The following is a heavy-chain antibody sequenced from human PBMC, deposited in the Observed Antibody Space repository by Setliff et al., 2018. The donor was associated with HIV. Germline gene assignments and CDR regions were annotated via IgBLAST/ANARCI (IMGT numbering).Heavy chain of an antibody. CDR3: ARGYDGSGFYYVY. J-gene: IGHJ4*02. V-gene: IGHV1-18*01. Sequence: ASVKVSCKTSGYTFTNYGISWVRQAPGQGLEWTGWIRTYNGNTNYAQRLQCRVTMTTDTSTSTAYMELRSLRSDDTAVYYCARGYDGSGFYYVYWGQGTLVTVSS. D-gene: IGHD3-22*01. CDR2: IRTYNGNT. CDR1: GYTFTNYG.